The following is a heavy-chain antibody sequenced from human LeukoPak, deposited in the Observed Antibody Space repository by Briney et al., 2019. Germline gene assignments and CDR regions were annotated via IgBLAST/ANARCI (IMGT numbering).Heavy chain of an antibody. CDR2: IKQDGSEE. CDR1: GFTFSPYW. J-gene: IGHJ4*02. D-gene: IGHD2-15*01. CDR3: AGGAGWLADY. V-gene: IGHV3-7*01. Sequence: PGGSLRLSCAASGFTFSPYWMNWFRQAPGKGLDWVAIIKQDGSEELYDGSVEGRFTISRDSGKNSLYLQMNSLRAEDMAVYYCAGGAGWLADYWGRGTLVTVSS.